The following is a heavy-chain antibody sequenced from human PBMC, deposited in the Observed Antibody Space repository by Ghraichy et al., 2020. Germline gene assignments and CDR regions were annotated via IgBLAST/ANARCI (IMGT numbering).Heavy chain of an antibody. CDR3: ARDPAGSGRMDV. J-gene: IGHJ6*02. D-gene: IGHD6-19*01. CDR1: GFTFSNYG. Sequence: GGSLRLSCAASGFTFSNYGMHWVRQAPGKGLEWVTFTRSDGNNKYYVDSVKGRFTISRDNSKNTVYLQMNSLRSEDSAVYYCARDPAGSGRMDVWGHGTTVTVSS. V-gene: IGHV3-30*02. CDR2: TRSDGNNK.